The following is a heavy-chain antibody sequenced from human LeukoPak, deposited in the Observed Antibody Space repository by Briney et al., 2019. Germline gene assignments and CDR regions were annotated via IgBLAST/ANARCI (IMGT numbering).Heavy chain of an antibody. V-gene: IGHV5-51*01. CDR3: AGSRDYSSSYYFDY. CDR1: GYSFTSNW. CDR2: IYPGDSDT. J-gene: IGHJ4*02. D-gene: IGHD6-6*01. Sequence: GESLKISCKGSGYSFTSNWIGWARQMPGKGLEWMGIIYPGDSDTRYSPSFQGQVTISADKSISTAYLQGSSLKASDTAMYYCAGSRDYSSSYYFDYWGQGTLVTVSA.